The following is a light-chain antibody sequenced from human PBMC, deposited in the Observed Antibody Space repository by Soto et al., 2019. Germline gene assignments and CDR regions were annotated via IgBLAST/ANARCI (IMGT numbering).Light chain of an antibody. CDR2: DVS. Sequence: ALTQPASVSGSPGQSITISCTGTSSDVGGYNYVSWYQQHPGKAPKLMIYDVSNRPSGVSTRFSGSKSGNTASLTISGLQAEDEADYYCSSYTSSSTLVVFGGGTKLTVL. V-gene: IGLV2-14*01. CDR1: SSDVGGYNY. J-gene: IGLJ2*01. CDR3: SSYTSSSTLVV.